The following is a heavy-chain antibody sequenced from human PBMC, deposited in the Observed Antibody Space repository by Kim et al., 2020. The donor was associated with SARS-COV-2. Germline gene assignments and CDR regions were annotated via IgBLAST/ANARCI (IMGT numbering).Heavy chain of an antibody. J-gene: IGHJ4*02. V-gene: IGHV3-7*03. Sequence: GGSLRLSCAASGFTFSSYWMSWVRQAPGKGLEWVANIKQDGSEKYYVDSVKGRFTISRDNAKNSLYLQMNSLRAEDTAVYYCARDSSQTYYYDSSGAPFDYWGQGTLVTVSS. CDR3: ARDSSQTYYYDSSGAPFDY. CDR2: IKQDGSEK. D-gene: IGHD3-22*01. CDR1: GFTFSSYW.